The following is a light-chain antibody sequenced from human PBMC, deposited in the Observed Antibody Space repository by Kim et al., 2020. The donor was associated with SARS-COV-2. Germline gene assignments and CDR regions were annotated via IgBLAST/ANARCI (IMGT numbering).Light chain of an antibody. Sequence: ASVKLPCTLSSGHSSYAIAWHQQQPEKGPRYLMRLNSDGSHSKGDGIPNRVSGSSSGAERYLTISSLQSEDEADYYCQTWGTGIWVFGGGTQLTVL. CDR2: LNSDGSH. V-gene: IGLV4-69*01. J-gene: IGLJ3*02. CDR1: SGHSSYA. CDR3: QTWGTGIWV.